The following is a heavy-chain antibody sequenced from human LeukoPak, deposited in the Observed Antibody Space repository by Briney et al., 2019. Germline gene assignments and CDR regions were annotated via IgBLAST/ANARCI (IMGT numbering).Heavy chain of an antibody. CDR2: IWYDGSNK. J-gene: IGHJ4*02. CDR3: ARETTVTTPGYFDY. CDR1: GFTFSSYG. V-gene: IGHV3-33*01. Sequence: GGSLRLSCAASGFTFSSYGMHWVRQTPGKGLEWVPVIWYDGSNKYYADSVKGRFTISRDNSKNTLYLQMNSLRAEDTAVYYCARETTVTTPGYFDYWGQGTLVTVSS. D-gene: IGHD4-17*01.